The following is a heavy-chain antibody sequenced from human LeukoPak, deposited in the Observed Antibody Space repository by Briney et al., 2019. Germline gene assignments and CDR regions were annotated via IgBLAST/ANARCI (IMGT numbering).Heavy chain of an antibody. V-gene: IGHV3-30*03. CDR3: AREKYSSASPFDY. Sequence: GGSLRLSCAASGFTFSSYGMHWVRQAPGKGLEWVAVISYDGSNKYYADSVKGRFTISRDNSKNTLYLQMNSLRAEDTAVYYCAREKYSSASPFDYWGQGTLVTVSS. J-gene: IGHJ4*02. CDR1: GFTFSSYG. CDR2: ISYDGSNK. D-gene: IGHD3-22*01.